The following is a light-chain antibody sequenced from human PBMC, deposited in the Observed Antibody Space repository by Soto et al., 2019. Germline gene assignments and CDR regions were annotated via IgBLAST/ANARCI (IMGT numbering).Light chain of an antibody. CDR1: QSISGW. V-gene: IGKV1-5*01. CDR3: QQSNTYSRT. J-gene: IGKJ1*01. CDR2: DAS. Sequence: IQMTQYPSNLSSSLGDRVSITCRASQSISGWLAWYQQKPGKAPKLLIYDASTLESGVPSRFSGSGSGTECTITISGLQTDDGATYYGQQSNTYSRTFGQGTKVDIK.